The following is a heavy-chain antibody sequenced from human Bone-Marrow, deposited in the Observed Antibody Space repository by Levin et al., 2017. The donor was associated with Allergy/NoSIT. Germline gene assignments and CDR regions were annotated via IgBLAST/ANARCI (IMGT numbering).Heavy chain of an antibody. CDR1: GFTFDDFA. CDR2: ISWDSENI. V-gene: IGHV3-9*01. J-gene: IGHJ4*02. CDR3: AKGVTTVTHYFDY. D-gene: IGHD4-17*01. Sequence: SLKISCATSGFTFDDFAMHWVRQSPGKGLEWVSGISWDSENIGYADSVKGRFTTSRDNAKKFLYLQMNSLRPEDTALYYCAKGVTTVTHYFDYWGQGALVTVSS.